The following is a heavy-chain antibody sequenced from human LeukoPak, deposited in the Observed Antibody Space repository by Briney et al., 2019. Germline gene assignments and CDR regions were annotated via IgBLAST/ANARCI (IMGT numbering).Heavy chain of an antibody. CDR3: ATGSGSYFPAAY. J-gene: IGHJ4*02. V-gene: IGHV4-34*01. D-gene: IGHD3-10*01. CDR1: GGSFSGYY. CDR2: INHSGST. Sequence: PSETLSLTCAVYGGSFSGYYWSWIRQPPGKGLEWIGEINHSGSTNYNPPLKSRVTISVDTSKNQFSLKLSSVTAADTAVYYCATGSGSYFPAAYWGQGTLVTVSS.